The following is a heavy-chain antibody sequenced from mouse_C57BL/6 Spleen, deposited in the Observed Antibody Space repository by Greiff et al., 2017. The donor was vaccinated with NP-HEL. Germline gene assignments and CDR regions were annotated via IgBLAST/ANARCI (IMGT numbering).Heavy chain of an antibody. CDR3: ARDSGTEGYFDV. CDR2: SRNKANDYTT. V-gene: IGHV7-1*01. Sequence: EVNVVESGGGLVQSGRSLRLSCATSGFTFSDFYMEWVRQAPGKGLEWIAASRNKANDYTTEYSASVKGRFIVSRDTSQSILYLQMNALRAEDTAIYYCARDSGTEGYFDVWGTGTTVTVSS. D-gene: IGHD4-1*01. J-gene: IGHJ1*03. CDR1: GFTFSDFY.